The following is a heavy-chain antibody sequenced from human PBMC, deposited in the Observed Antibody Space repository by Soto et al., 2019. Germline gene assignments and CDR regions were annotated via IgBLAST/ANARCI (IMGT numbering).Heavy chain of an antibody. CDR1: GFSLSTSGVG. CDR2: IYWDDDK. J-gene: IGHJ4*02. V-gene: IGHV2-5*02. Sequence: QITLKESGPTLVKPTQTLTLTCTFTGFSLSTSGVGVGWIRQPPGKALEWLALIYWDDDKRYSSSLNSRLTITKDTSKNQVVLTMTNMDPVDTATYYCAHSRPPRLLDYWGQGTLVTVSS. D-gene: IGHD6-6*01. CDR3: AHSRPPRLLDY.